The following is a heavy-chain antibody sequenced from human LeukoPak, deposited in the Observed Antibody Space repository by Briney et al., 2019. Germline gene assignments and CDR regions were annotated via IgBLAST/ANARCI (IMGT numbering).Heavy chain of an antibody. V-gene: IGHV3-21*01. J-gene: IGHJ4*02. CDR1: GYTFSTYS. Sequence: PGGSLRLSCAASGYTFSTYSMNWVRQAPGKGLEWVSSISSGSSYIYYADSVKGRLTISRDNAKNSLYLQMNSLRAEDTAVYYCARDSSGWSRDYWGQGTLVTVSS. CDR3: ARDSSGWSRDY. D-gene: IGHD6-19*01. CDR2: ISSGSSYI.